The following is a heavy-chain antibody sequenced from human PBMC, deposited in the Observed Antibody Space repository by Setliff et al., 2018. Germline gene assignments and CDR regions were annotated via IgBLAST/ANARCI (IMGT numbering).Heavy chain of an antibody. Sequence: SETLSLTCTVSGGGSINNYYWSWVRQSPGKGLEWIGFVHFGGDTNYNPSLKSRVTMSADTSNNQFSLNLRSVTAADTAVYFCARQPSSGAYYNPRPYYFDYWGREPWSPSPQ. V-gene: IGHV4-59*08. CDR3: ARQPSSGAYYNPRPYYFDY. CDR2: VHFGGDT. J-gene: IGHJ4*02. CDR1: GGGSINNYY. D-gene: IGHD3-10*01.